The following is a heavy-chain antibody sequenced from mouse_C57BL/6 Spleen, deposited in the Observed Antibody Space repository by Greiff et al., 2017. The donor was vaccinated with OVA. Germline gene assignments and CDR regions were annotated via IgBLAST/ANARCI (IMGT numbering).Heavy chain of an antibody. Sequence: EVQVVESGGGLVQPKGSLKLSCAASGFTFNTYAMHWVRQAPGKGLEWVARISSKSSNYATYYADSVQDRFTISRDDSQSMLYLQMNKLKTEYTAMYYCVGESWETLFADWGKGTLVTVSA. J-gene: IGHJ3*01. D-gene: IGHD4-1*01. V-gene: IGHV10-3*01. CDR2: ISSKSSNYAT. CDR1: GFTFNTYA. CDR3: VGESWETLFAD.